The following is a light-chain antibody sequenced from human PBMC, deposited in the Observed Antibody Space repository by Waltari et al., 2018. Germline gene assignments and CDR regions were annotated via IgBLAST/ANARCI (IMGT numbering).Light chain of an antibody. Sequence: ERVLTQSPSTLSMSPGPSATLSCRASQSVRGNLAWYQQRPGQAPRLLIFGASIRASGIPARFSGSGSGTEFTLTISSLQSEDFAVYYCLQYINWPRTFGQGTKVEVK. J-gene: IGKJ1*01. CDR3: LQYINWPRT. V-gene: IGKV3-15*01. CDR2: GAS. CDR1: QSVRGN.